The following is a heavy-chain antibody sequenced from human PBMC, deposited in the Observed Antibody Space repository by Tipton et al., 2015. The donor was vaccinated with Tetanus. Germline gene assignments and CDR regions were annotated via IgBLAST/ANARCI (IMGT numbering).Heavy chain of an antibody. V-gene: IGHV4-34*01. D-gene: IGHD6-6*01. Sequence: TLSLTCAVSGGSFSGFYWSWIRQPPGKGLEWIGEINHRGGTSYNPSLKSRVTISVDTSKNQFSLNMSSVTAADTAVYYCARDQGGGRVVRLNWFDPWGHGTLVTVSS. CDR1: GGSFSGFY. J-gene: IGHJ5*02. CDR3: ARDQGGGRVVRLNWFDP. CDR2: INHRGGT.